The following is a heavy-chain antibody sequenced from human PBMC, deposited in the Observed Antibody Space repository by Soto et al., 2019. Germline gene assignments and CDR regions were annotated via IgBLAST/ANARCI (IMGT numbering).Heavy chain of an antibody. D-gene: IGHD5-12*01. CDR1: GFTVSSNY. CDR2: IYSGGST. J-gene: IGHJ6*03. CDR3: AGVGEEYSGYFHYYYMDV. V-gene: IGHV3-66*01. Sequence: GGSLRLSCAASGFTVSSNYMSWVRQAPGKGLEWVSVIYSGGSTYYADSVKGRFTISRDNSKNTLYLQMNSLRAEDTAVYYCAGVGEEYSGYFHYYYMDVWGKGTTVTVSS.